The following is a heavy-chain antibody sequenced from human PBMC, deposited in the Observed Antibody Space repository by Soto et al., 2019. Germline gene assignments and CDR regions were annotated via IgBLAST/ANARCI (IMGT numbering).Heavy chain of an antibody. Sequence: QVHLVESGGGLVKPGRSLRLSCATSGFPVSDYYMSWIRQAPGKGLEWLSHISPKSTYTNYADSVKGRFTISRDNTKSSLFLQMNSLGVEDTAVYYCARGGGGGLFEHWGQGVLVTVSS. CDR2: ISPKSTYT. CDR1: GFPVSDYY. J-gene: IGHJ4*02. CDR3: ARGGGGGLFEH. D-gene: IGHD2-21*01. V-gene: IGHV3-11*06.